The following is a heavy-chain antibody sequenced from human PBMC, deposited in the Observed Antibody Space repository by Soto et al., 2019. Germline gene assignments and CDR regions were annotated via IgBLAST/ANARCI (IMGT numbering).Heavy chain of an antibody. D-gene: IGHD1-26*01. V-gene: IGHV1-18*01. CDR3: ARRATMTHAFAI. Sequence: ASVKVSCKASGYTFSSYGISWGRQAPGQGLEWMGWISAYNGNTNYAQKLQGRVTMTTDTSTSTAYMELRSLRSDDTAVYYCARRATMTHAFAIWGQGTMVTVSS. J-gene: IGHJ3*02. CDR1: GYTFSSYG. CDR2: ISAYNGNT.